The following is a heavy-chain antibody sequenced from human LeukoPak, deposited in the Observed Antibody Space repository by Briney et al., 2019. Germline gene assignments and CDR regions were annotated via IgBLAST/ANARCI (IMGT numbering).Heavy chain of an antibody. V-gene: IGHV4-59*01. D-gene: IGHD3-3*01. Sequence: PSETLSLTCTVSGGSISSYYWSWIRQPPGKGLEWIGYIYYSGSTDYNPSLKSRVTISVDTSKKQFSLKLSSVTAADTAVYYCARLLHYDFWSGYQYYFDYWGQGTLVTVSS. CDR3: ARLLHYDFWSGYQYYFDY. CDR1: GGSISSYY. CDR2: IYYSGST. J-gene: IGHJ4*02.